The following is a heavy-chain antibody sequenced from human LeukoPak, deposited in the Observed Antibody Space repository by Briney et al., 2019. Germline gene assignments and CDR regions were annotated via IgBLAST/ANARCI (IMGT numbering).Heavy chain of an antibody. V-gene: IGHV5-51*01. CDR3: ARLTRGWELPGMDV. CDR2: IYPGDSDT. CDR1: GSSFTSYW. J-gene: IGHJ6*04. D-gene: IGHD1-26*01. Sequence: GESLQISCQGSGSSFTSYWIGWVRQLPGKGLEWMGIIYPGDSDTRCSPSFQGQVTISADKSISTAYLQWSSLKASDTAMYYCARLTRGWELPGMDVWGKGTTVTISS.